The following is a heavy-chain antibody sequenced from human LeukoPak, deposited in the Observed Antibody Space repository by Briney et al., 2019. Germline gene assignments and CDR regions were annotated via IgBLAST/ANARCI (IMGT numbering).Heavy chain of an antibody. D-gene: IGHD6-6*01. CDR1: GVSFSNYG. J-gene: IGHJ4*02. V-gene: IGHV3-30*02. Sequence: GGSLRLSCAASGVSFSNYGMHWVRRAPGKGLEWVAFIQYDGLNKYYADSVKGRSTISRDNSRDTLYLQMNSLRPEDTAIYYCASGRPYYYFDFWGRGTLVTVSS. CDR3: ASGRPYYYFDF. CDR2: IQYDGLNK.